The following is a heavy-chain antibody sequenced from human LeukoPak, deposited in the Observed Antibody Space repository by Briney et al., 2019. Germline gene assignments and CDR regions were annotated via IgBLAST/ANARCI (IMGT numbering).Heavy chain of an antibody. Sequence: GGSLRLSCAASGLTFSSYAMSWVRQAPGKGLEWVSAISGSGGSTYYADSVKGRFTISRDNSKNTLYLQMNSLRADDTAVYYCAKDQRAMVTWFYFDYWGQGTLVTVSS. D-gene: IGHD5-18*01. J-gene: IGHJ4*02. V-gene: IGHV3-23*01. CDR3: AKDQRAMVTWFYFDY. CDR2: ISGSGGST. CDR1: GLTFSSYA.